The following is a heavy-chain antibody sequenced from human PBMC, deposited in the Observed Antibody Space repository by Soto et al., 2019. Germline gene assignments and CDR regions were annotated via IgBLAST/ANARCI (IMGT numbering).Heavy chain of an antibody. V-gene: IGHV4-59*01. CDR2: IYYSGST. J-gene: IGHJ6*03. Sequence: PSETLSLTCTVSGGSISSYYWSWIRQPPGKGLEWIGYIYYSGSTNYNPSLKSRVTISVDTSKNQFSLKLSSVTAADTAVYYCARVTHYDFWSGYSLLPSYYYYYMDVWGKGTTVTVSS. CDR1: GGSISSYY. CDR3: ARVTHYDFWSGYSLLPSYYYYYMDV. D-gene: IGHD3-3*01.